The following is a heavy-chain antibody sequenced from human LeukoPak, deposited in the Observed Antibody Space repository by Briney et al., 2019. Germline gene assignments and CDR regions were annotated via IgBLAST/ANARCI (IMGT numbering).Heavy chain of an antibody. CDR2: IKSKTNRYAT. D-gene: IGHD5-12*01. Sequence: GGSLRLSCAASGFTFSSYWMSWVRQASGKGLEWVGRIKSKTNRYATAYAASVKGRFTISRDDSKNTAYLQMNSLKSEDTAVYYCSTIGSVDIKSYENLDVWGKGTTVTVSS. V-gene: IGHV3-73*01. J-gene: IGHJ6*04. CDR1: GFTFSSYW. CDR3: STIGSVDIKSYENLDV.